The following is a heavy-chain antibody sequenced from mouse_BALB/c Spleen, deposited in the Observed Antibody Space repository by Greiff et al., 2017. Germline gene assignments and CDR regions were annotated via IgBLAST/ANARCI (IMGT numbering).Heavy chain of an antibody. J-gene: IGHJ2*01. CDR2: ISSGSSTI. CDR3: ARYYGSSYPYYFDY. V-gene: IGHV5-17*02. CDR1: GFTFSSFG. Sequence: EVQRVESGGGLVQPGGSRKLSCAASGFTFSSFGMHWVRQAPEKGLEWVAYISSGSSTIYYADTVKGRFTISRDNPKNTLFLQMTSLRSEDTAMYYCARYYGSSYPYYFDYWGQGTTLTVSS. D-gene: IGHD1-1*01.